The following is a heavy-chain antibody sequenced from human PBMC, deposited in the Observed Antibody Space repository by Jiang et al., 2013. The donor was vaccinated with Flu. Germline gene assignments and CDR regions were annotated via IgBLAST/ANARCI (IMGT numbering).Heavy chain of an antibody. CDR1: GGSISSGDYY. CDR2: IYYSGST. CDR3: ARARGGGQEPFWSGYYTSLHYFDY. V-gene: IGHV4-30-4*01. J-gene: IGHJ4*02. Sequence: GPGLVKPSQTLSLTCTVSGGSISSGDYYWSWIRQPPGKGLEWIGYIYYSGSTYYNPSLKSRVTISVDTSKNQFSLKLSSVTAADTAVYYCARARGGGQEPFWSGYYTSLHYFDYWGQGTLVTVSS. D-gene: IGHD3-3*01.